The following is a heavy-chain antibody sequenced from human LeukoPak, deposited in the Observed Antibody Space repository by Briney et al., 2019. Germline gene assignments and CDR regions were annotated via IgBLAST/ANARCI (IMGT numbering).Heavy chain of an antibody. CDR3: AGVGYCAGGVCCGIAP. D-gene: IGHD2-8*02. V-gene: IGHV4-31*03. Sequence: PYQTLPQTLPGSGGSILHPVWHALWIRQPPGKGLEWIGYVSYSGNSYYNPSLKSRVTISIDFSKRQVNLKLNSVTAADTAVYYCAGVGYCAGGVCCGIAPWGQGTLVTVSS. CDR1: GGSILHPVWH. J-gene: IGHJ5*02. CDR2: VSYSGNS.